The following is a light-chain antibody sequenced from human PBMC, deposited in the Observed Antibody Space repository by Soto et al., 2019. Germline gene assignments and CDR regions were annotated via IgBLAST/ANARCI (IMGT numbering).Light chain of an antibody. CDR1: SNDVGGYNF. Sequence: QSALTQPASVSGSPGQSITISCTGTSNDVGGYNFVSWYQQHPGKAPKVMISEVSNRPSGVSICFSGSKSGNTASLTISGLQAEDEADYYCTSHRKNSPLPYVFGTGTKLTVL. CDR3: TSHRKNSPLPYV. V-gene: IGLV2-14*01. J-gene: IGLJ1*01. CDR2: EVS.